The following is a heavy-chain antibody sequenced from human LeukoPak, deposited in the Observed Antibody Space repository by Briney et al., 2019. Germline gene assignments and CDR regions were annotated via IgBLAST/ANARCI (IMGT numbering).Heavy chain of an antibody. CDR2: ISSSSSYI. CDR3: ARDRYQVVIAVEDAFDI. D-gene: IGHD2-21*01. CDR1: GFTFSSYS. Sequence: PGGSLRLSCAASGFTFSSYSMNWVRQAPGKGLEWVSYISSSSSYIYYADSLKGRFTISRDNAKNSLYLQMNSLRAEDTAVYYCARDRYQVVIAVEDAFDIWGQGTMVIVSS. V-gene: IGHV3-21*01. J-gene: IGHJ3*02.